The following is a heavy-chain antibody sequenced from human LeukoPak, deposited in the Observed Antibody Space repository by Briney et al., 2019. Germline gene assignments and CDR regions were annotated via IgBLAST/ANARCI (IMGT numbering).Heavy chain of an antibody. D-gene: IGHD1-26*01. J-gene: IGHJ6*03. CDR2: IYYSGST. CDR1: GGSISSYY. V-gene: IGHV4-59*01. CDR3: ARDSSGYSGYDYYYMDV. Sequence: SETLSLTCTVSGGSISSYYGSWIRQPPGKGLERSGYIYYSGSTNYNPSLKSRVTISVDTSKNQFSLKLSSVTAAATAVYYCARDSSGYSGYDYYYMDVWGKGTTVTISS.